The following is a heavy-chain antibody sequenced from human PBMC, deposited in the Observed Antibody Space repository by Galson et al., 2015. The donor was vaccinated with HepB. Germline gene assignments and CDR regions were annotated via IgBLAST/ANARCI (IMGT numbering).Heavy chain of an antibody. J-gene: IGHJ4*02. CDR3: AREEEFYGFDY. Sequence: SLRLSCAASGFTFSSYGMHWVRQAPGKGLEWVAVIWYDGSNKYYADSVKGRFTISRDNSKNTLYLQMNSLRAEDTAVYYCAREEEFYGFDYWGQGTLVTVSS. D-gene: IGHD2/OR15-2a*01. V-gene: IGHV3-33*08. CDR1: GFTFSSYG. CDR2: IWYDGSNK.